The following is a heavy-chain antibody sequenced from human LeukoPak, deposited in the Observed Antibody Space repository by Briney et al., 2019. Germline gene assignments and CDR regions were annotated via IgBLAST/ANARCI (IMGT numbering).Heavy chain of an antibody. J-gene: IGHJ4*02. CDR1: GFTVSDYS. Sequence: GGSLRLSCAASGFTVSDYSMNWVRQAPGKGLEWIPYIGIDSGNTNYADSVKGRFTMSGDKAKNSLYLQMNSLRVEDTAVYYCGRDYKYAFDNWGQGTRVTAAS. CDR3: GRDYKYAFDN. CDR2: IGIDSGNT. V-gene: IGHV3-48*01. D-gene: IGHD5-24*01.